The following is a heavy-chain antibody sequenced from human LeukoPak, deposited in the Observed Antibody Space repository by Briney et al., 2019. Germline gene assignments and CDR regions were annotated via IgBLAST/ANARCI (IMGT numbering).Heavy chain of an antibody. J-gene: IGHJ4*02. Sequence: GESLQISCQASGYRFSSYWIAWARQLPGKGLEWMGIIYPGDSETRYSPSFQGQVTISADKSISTAYLQWSSLKASDTAMYYCARQIHERFEFDYWGQGTLVTVSS. CDR3: ARQIHERFEFDY. D-gene: IGHD3-10*01. V-gene: IGHV5-51*01. CDR1: GYRFSSYW. CDR2: IYPGDSET.